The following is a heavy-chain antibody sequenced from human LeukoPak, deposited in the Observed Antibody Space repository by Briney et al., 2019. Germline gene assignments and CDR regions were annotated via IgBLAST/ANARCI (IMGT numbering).Heavy chain of an antibody. V-gene: IGHV3-9*01. CDR1: GFTFDDYA. D-gene: IGHD4-23*01. CDR3: AKATGNGHWLIDY. Sequence: GGSLRLSCAAPGFTFDDYAMHWVRQAPGKGLEWVSGISWNSGSIGYADSVKGRFTISRDNSKNTLFLQLNSLSAEDTAVYYCAKATGNGHWLIDYWGQGTLVTVSS. CDR2: ISWNSGSI. J-gene: IGHJ4*02.